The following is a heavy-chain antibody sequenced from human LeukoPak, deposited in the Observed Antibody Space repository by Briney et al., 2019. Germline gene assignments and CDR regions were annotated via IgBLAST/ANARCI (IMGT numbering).Heavy chain of an antibody. CDR2: ISGGGGRT. D-gene: IGHD3-10*02. CDR3: AKMLSDSYFDY. Sequence: GGSLRLSCAGSGFTFSSNAMSWARQAPGKGLEWVSEISGGGGRTYYADSLKGRFTISRDNSKNTLYLQMNSLRAEDTAVYYCAKMLSDSYFDYWGQGTLVTVSS. J-gene: IGHJ4*02. V-gene: IGHV3-23*01. CDR1: GFTFSSNA.